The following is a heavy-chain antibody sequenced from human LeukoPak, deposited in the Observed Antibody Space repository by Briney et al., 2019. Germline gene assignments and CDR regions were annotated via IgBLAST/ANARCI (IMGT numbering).Heavy chain of an antibody. Sequence: GGSLRLSCAASGFTFSSYSMNWVCQAPGKGLEWVSYISSGSSTIYYADSAKGRFTISRDSAKNSLYLQMNSLRAEDTAVYYCASGKVLGIFDYWGQGTLVTVSS. CDR1: GFTFSSYS. V-gene: IGHV3-48*04. J-gene: IGHJ4*02. D-gene: IGHD7-27*01. CDR3: ASGKVLGIFDY. CDR2: ISSGSSTI.